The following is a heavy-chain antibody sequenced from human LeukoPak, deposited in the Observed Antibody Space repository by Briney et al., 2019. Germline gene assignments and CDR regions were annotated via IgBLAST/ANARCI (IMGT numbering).Heavy chain of an antibody. CDR1: GFTFSDYY. D-gene: IGHD3-9*01. V-gene: IGHV3-11*01. Sequence: GGSLRLSCAASGFTFSDYYMSWIRQAPGKGLQWVSHISSGGSARYYADSVKGRFTISRDNTKNSLYLQMNSLRAEDTAVYYCAKGQDVLRYFDWLSASDYWGQGTLVTVSS. CDR3: AKGQDVLRYFDWLSASDY. J-gene: IGHJ4*02. CDR2: ISSGGSAR.